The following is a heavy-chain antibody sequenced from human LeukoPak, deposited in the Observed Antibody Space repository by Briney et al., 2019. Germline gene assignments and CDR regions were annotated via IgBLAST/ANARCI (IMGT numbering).Heavy chain of an antibody. CDR1: GGSFSGYY. CDR3: ARLGSAPVAGGYYGMDV. CDR2: INHNGST. Sequence: SETLSLTCAVYGGSFSGYYWSWIRQPPGKGLEWIGEINHNGSTNYNPPLKSRVTISVDTSKNQFSLKLSSVTAADTAVYYCARLGSAPVAGGYYGMDVWGQGTTVTVSS. D-gene: IGHD6-19*01. V-gene: IGHV4-34*01. J-gene: IGHJ6*02.